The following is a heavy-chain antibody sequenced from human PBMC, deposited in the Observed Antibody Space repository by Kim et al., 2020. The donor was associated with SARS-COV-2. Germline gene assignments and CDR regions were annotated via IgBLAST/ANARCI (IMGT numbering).Heavy chain of an antibody. V-gene: IGHV3-23*01. CDR2: ISTTGDKT. Sequence: GGSLRLSCAGSGFTFRSYAMSWVRQAPGKGLEYVSTISTTGDKTHYADSEKGRFTISRDNSKNTLYLQMNSLRAEDTAENYCARDYGDFDYSGYHYYF. J-gene: IGHJ4*01. CDR3: ARDYGDFDYSGYHYYF. CDR1: GFTFRSYA. D-gene: IGHD5-12*01.